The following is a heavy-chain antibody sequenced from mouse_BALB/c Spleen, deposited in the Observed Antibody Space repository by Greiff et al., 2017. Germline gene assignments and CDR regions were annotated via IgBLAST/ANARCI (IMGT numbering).Heavy chain of an antibody. J-gene: IGHJ4*01. CDR1: GYTFTSYV. D-gene: IGHD2-1*01. V-gene: IGHV1-14*01. CDR2: INPYNDGT. Sequence: EVQRVESGPELVKPGASVKMSCKASGYTFTSYVMHWVKQKPGQGLEWIGYINPYNDGTKYNEKFKGKATLTSDKSSSTAYMELSSLTSEDSAVYYCAREGNHPYYAMDYWGQGTSVTVSS. CDR3: AREGNHPYYAMDY.